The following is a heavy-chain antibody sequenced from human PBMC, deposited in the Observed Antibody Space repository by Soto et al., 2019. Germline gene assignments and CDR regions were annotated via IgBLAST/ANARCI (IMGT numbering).Heavy chain of an antibody. D-gene: IGHD2-15*01. CDR3: ASEIHGRYCSGGSCYP. CDR1: GFNFSIYT. V-gene: IGHV3-48*01. CDR2: ISSSGSSI. J-gene: IGHJ5*02. Sequence: GGSLRLSCAASGFNFSIYTMNWVRQAPGKGLEWISYISSSGSSIYYADSVKGRFTISRDNAKNSLYLQMHSLRADDSAIYFCASEIHGRYCSGGSCYPWGQGTLVTVSS.